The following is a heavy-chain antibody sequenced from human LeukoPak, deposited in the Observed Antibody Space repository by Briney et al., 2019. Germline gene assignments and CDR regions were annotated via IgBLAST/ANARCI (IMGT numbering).Heavy chain of an antibody. J-gene: IGHJ3*02. V-gene: IGHV4-30-4*08. CDR3: ARDRDGYNLDAFDI. CDR2: IYYSGST. Sequence: SETLSLTCTVSGGSISVGTYYWSWIRHPPGKGLEWIGSIYYSGSTYNNPSLKSRVSISVDTSKNQYSLKLSSVTAADTAVFYCARDRDGYNLDAFDIWGQGTMVTVSS. D-gene: IGHD5-24*01. CDR1: GGSISVGTYY.